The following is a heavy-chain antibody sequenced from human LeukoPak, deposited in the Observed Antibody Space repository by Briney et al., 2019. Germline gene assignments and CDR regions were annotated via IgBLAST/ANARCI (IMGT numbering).Heavy chain of an antibody. CDR3: VRGGSSWYGFDY. D-gene: IGHD6-13*01. CDR2: INSDGRST. J-gene: IGHJ4*02. V-gene: IGHV3-74*01. CDR1: GFTFSSYW. Sequence: VGSLRLSCAGSGFTFSSYWMHWVRQAPGKGLVWVSRINSDGRSTNYADSVKGRFTISRDNAKNTLYLQMNSLRAEDTAVYYCVRGGSSWYGFDYWGQGTLVTVSS.